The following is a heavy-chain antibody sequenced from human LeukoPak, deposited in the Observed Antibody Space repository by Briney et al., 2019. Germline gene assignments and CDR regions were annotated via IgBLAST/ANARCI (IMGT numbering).Heavy chain of an antibody. D-gene: IGHD2-8*01. CDR3: ARGLMGGYPHFDY. Sequence: GGSLRLSCAASGFTFSSYWMSWVRQAPGKWLEWVANIKQDGSEEYYVDSVKGRFTISRDNAKNSLYLQMNSLRVEDTALYYCARGLMGGYPHFDYWGQGTLVTVSS. CDR2: IKQDGSEE. J-gene: IGHJ4*02. V-gene: IGHV3-7*03. CDR1: GFTFSSYW.